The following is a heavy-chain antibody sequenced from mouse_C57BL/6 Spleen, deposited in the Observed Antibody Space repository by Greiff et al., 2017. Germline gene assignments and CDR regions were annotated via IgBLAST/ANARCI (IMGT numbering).Heavy chain of an antibody. D-gene: IGHD2-3*01. CDR3: ARSDGSGYFDY. J-gene: IGHJ2*01. V-gene: IGHV1-49*01. Sequence: LMESGAELVRPGSSVKLSCKDSYFAFMASAMHWVKQRPGHGLEWIGSFTMYSDATEYSANFKGKATLTANTSSSTAYMELSSHTSEDSAVYSCARSDGSGYFDYWGQGTTLTVSS. CDR2: FTMYSDAT. CDR1: YFAFMASA.